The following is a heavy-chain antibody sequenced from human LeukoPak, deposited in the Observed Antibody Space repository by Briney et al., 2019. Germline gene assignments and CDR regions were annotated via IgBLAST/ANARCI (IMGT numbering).Heavy chain of an antibody. CDR3: AKDFGTGTRRVADY. Sequence: GRSLRLSCAASGFTFSSYGMHWVRQAPGKGLEWVAVISYDGSNKYYADSVKGRFTISRDNSKNTLYLQMNSLRAEDTAVYYCAKDFGTGTRRVADYWGQGTLVTVSP. V-gene: IGHV3-30*18. J-gene: IGHJ4*02. CDR1: GFTFSSYG. D-gene: IGHD1-1*01. CDR2: ISYDGSNK.